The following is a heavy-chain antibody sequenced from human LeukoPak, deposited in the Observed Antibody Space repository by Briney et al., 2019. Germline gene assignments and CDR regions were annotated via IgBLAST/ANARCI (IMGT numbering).Heavy chain of an antibody. CDR1: GYTFTGYY. J-gene: IGHJ4*02. CDR2: INPNSGGT. CDR3: ARGRYSYGNFDY. V-gene: IGHV1-2*02. Sequence: ASVKVSCTASGYTFTGYYMHWVRQAPGQGLEWMGWINPNSGGTNYAQKFQGRVTMTRDTSISTAYMELSRLRSDDTAVYYCARGRYSYGNFDYWGQGTLVTVSS. D-gene: IGHD5-18*01.